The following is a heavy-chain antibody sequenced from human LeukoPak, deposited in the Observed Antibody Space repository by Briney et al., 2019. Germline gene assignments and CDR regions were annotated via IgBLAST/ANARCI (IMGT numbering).Heavy chain of an antibody. V-gene: IGHV4-59*08. J-gene: IGHJ4*02. CDR1: GCSISSYY. Sequence: SETLSLTCTVSGCSISSYYWSWIRQPPGRGLEWIWYICCSGITNYNPSLRSRVSISVDTSNNKFSLKERTVTTSDTAVYYSARRNTRNYYDSSDYEYFFAFWGQGTLVTVSS. CDR3: ARRNTRNYYDSSDYEYFFAF. D-gene: IGHD3-22*01. CDR2: ICCSGIT.